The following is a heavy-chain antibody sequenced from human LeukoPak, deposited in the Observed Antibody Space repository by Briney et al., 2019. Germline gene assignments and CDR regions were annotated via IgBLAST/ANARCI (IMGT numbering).Heavy chain of an antibody. D-gene: IGHD2-8*01. CDR1: GFNFNTYG. J-gene: IGHJ5*02. CDR2: IWHDGSDE. V-gene: IGHV3-33*01. CDR3: AGEVVRDVSGVDYTWLDP. Sequence: AGGSLRLSCAASGFNFNTYGMHWVRQTPGKGLEWVAVIWHDGSDEYYADSVKGRFTISRDNSKSLVYLQMDSLRDEDMAVYYCAGEVVRDVSGVDYTWLDPWGQGTLVFVS.